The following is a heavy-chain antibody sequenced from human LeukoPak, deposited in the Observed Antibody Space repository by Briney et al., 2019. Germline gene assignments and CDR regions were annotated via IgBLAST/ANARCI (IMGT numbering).Heavy chain of an antibody. J-gene: IGHJ4*02. Sequence: GGSLRLSCAASGFIVSNKKMNWVRQAPGKGLEWVSIIDADYSTNYVDSVRGRFTVSRDNSKNTIYLQMNSMRAEDTAVYYCGRDLGYSSGSLSYVGNIDYWGQGTLVTVSS. CDR2: IDADYST. D-gene: IGHD2-15*01. V-gene: IGHV3-66*01. CDR3: GRDLGYSSGSLSYVGNIDY. CDR1: GFIVSNKK.